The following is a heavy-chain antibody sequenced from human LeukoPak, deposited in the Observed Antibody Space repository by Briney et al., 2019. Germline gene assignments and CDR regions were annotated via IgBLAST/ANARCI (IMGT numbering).Heavy chain of an antibody. D-gene: IGHD3-10*01. CDR2: ISYDGSNK. V-gene: IGHV3-30*03. CDR3: ARVARGDYYYYYMDV. CDR1: GFTFSSYG. J-gene: IGHJ6*03. Sequence: GGSLRLSCAASGFTFSSYGMHWVRQAPGKGLEWVAVISYDGSNKYYADSVKGRFTISRDNSKNTLYLQMNSLRAEDTAVYYCARVARGDYYYYYMDVWGKGTTVTVSS.